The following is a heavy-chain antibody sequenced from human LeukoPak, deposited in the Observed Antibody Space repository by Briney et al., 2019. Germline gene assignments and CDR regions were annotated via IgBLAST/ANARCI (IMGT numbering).Heavy chain of an antibody. CDR1: GFTFSSYE. J-gene: IGHJ6*03. CDR3: ARDQDYYYYMDV. V-gene: IGHV3-74*01. CDR2: INSDGSST. Sequence: PGGSLRLSCAASGFTFSSYEMNWVRQAPGKGLVWVSRINSDGSSTSYADSVKGRFTISRDNAKNTLYLQMNSLRAEDTAVYYCARDQDYYYYMDVWGKGTTVTISS.